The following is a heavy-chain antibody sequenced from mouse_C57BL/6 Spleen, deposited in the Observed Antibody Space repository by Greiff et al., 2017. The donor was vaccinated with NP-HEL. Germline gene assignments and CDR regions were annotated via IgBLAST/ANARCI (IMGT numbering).Heavy chain of an antibody. CDR2: IDPSDSYT. Sequence: VQLQQPGAELVKPGASVKLSCKASGYTFTSYWMQWVKQRPGQGLEWIGEIDPSDSYTNYNQKFKGKATLTVDTSSSTAYMQLSSLTSEDSAVYYCARDTYYSNRGYFDYWGQGTTLTVSS. D-gene: IGHD2-5*01. CDR3: ARDTYYSNRGYFDY. J-gene: IGHJ2*01. CDR1: GYTFTSYW. V-gene: IGHV1-50*01.